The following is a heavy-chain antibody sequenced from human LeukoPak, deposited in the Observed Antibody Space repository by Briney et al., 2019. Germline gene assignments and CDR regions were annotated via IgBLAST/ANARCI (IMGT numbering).Heavy chain of an antibody. CDR3: AKPLGYSYGVDAFDV. J-gene: IGHJ3*01. CDR2: ISGSGDT. V-gene: IGHV3-23*01. CDR1: GFTFSRYA. D-gene: IGHD5-18*01. Sequence: GGSLRLSCAASGFTFSRYAMSWVRQAPGTGLEWVSGISGSGDTYNADSVKGRFSISRDNSKNALHLQMNSLRAEDTAVYYCAKPLGYSYGVDAFDVWGQGTMVTDSS.